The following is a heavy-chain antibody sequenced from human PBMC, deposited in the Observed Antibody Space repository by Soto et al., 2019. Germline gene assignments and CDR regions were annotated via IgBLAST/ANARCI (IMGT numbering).Heavy chain of an antibody. CDR3: AKDLLSSRYCSRTSCSYFDY. CDR2: ISYDGSNK. CDR1: GFTFSSYG. J-gene: IGHJ4*02. V-gene: IGHV3-30*18. D-gene: IGHD2-2*01. Sequence: GGSLRLSCAASGFTFSSYGMHWVRQAPGKGLEWVAVISYDGSNKYYADSVKGRFTISRDNSKNTLYLQMNSLRAEDTAVYYCAKDLLSSRYCSRTSCSYFDYWGQGTLVTVSS.